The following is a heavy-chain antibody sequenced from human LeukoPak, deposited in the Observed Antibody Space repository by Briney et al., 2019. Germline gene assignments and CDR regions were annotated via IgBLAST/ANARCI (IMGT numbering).Heavy chain of an antibody. Sequence: HPGGSLRLSCAASGFSFSSYEMNWVRQAPGKGLEWVSYISGSGNIIYYADSVKGRFTVSRDNAKNSLYLQMNDLRAEDTAVYYCAREDSDYSNYDFWGQGTLVTVSS. J-gene: IGHJ4*02. CDR1: GFSFSSYE. CDR2: ISGSGNII. D-gene: IGHD4-11*01. V-gene: IGHV3-48*03. CDR3: AREDSDYSNYDF.